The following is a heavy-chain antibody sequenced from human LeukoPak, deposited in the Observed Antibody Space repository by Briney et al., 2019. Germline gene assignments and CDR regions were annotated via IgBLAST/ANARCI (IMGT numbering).Heavy chain of an antibody. Sequence: GGSLRLSCAASGFTFSSYAMSWVRQAPGKGLEWVSAISGSGGSTYYADSVKGRFTISRDNSKNALYLQMNSLRAEDTAVYYCAKDRQQPFFLFDYWGQGTLVTVSS. CDR2: ISGSGGST. CDR3: AKDRQQPFFLFDY. V-gene: IGHV3-23*01. J-gene: IGHJ4*02. CDR1: GFTFSSYA. D-gene: IGHD6-13*01.